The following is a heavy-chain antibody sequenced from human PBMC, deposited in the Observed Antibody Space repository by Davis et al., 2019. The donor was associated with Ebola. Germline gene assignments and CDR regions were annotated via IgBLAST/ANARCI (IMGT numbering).Heavy chain of an antibody. CDR3: ARDKRRGDSSSWYNWFDP. Sequence: ATVKVSCKASGYTFTSYGISWVRQAPGQGLEWMGWISAYNGNTNYAQKLQGRVTMTTDTSTSTAYMELRSLRSDDTAVYYCARDKRRGDSSSWYNWFDPWGQGTLVTVSS. CDR2: ISAYNGNT. J-gene: IGHJ5*02. CDR1: GYTFTSYG. V-gene: IGHV1-18*04. D-gene: IGHD6-13*01.